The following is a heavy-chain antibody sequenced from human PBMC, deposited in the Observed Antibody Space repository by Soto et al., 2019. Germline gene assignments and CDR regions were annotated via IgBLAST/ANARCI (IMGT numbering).Heavy chain of an antibody. CDR2: INPSGGST. D-gene: IGHD6-13*01. Sequence: ASVKVSCKASGYAFTSYYMHWVRQAPGQGLEWMGIINPSGGSTSYAQKFQGRVTMTRDTSTSTVYMELSSLRSEDTAVYYCARDRAAARPSNWFDPWGQGTLVTVSS. CDR1: GYAFTSYY. CDR3: ARDRAAARPSNWFDP. J-gene: IGHJ5*02. V-gene: IGHV1-46*01.